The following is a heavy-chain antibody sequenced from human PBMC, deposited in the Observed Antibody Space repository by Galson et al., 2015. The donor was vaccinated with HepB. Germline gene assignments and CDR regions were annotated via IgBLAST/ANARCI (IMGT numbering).Heavy chain of an antibody. CDR3: ARAPPSRAKFDY. CDR1: TGSISGYY. D-gene: IGHD3-10*01. J-gene: IGHJ4*02. V-gene: IGHV4-59*08. CDR2: VYSSGST. Sequence: ETLSLTCTVSTGSISGYYWNWIRQPPGKGLEWIGYVYSSGSTSYNPSLKGRLTISLDTSKSQFSLRLSSVAAADTAVYYCARAPPSRAKFDYWGQGTLVTVSS.